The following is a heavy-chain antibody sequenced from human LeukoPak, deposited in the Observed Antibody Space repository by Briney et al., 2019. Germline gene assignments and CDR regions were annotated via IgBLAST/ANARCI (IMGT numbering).Heavy chain of an antibody. V-gene: IGHV4-30-4*08. CDR2: IDYSGST. CDR1: GGSISSGDYY. Sequence: SSETLSLTCTVSGGSISSGDYYWSWIRQPPGRGLEWIGYIDYSGSTYYNPSLKSRVTISVDTSKNQFSLKLSSVTAADTAVYYCARDRRNPNLRWSYYFDYWGQGTLVTVSS. D-gene: IGHD3-16*02. J-gene: IGHJ4*02. CDR3: ARDRRNPNLRWSYYFDY.